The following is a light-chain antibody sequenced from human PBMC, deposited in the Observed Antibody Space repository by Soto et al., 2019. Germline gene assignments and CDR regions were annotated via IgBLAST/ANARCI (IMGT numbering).Light chain of an antibody. Sequence: QSALAQPASVSGSPGQSITISCTGTSSDVGAYNYVSWYQQHPGKAPKLIIHEVLNRPSGVSSRFSGSKSGNTASLTISGLQAEDDAVYYCCSHSASIHWVFGGGTKLTVL. CDR1: SSDVGAYNY. CDR3: CSHSASIHWV. CDR2: EVL. J-gene: IGLJ3*02. V-gene: IGLV2-14*01.